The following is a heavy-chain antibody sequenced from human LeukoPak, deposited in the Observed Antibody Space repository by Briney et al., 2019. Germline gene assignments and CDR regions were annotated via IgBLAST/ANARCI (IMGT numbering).Heavy chain of an antibody. J-gene: IGHJ6*02. Sequence: KPSETLSLTCTVSGGSISSYYWSWIRQPAGKGLEWIGRIYTSGSTNYNPSLKSRVTMSVDTSKNQFSLKLSSVTAADTAVYYCARENYYDSSDYYYGMDVWGQGTTVTVSS. V-gene: IGHV4-4*07. CDR2: IYTSGST. CDR3: ARENYYDSSDYYYGMDV. D-gene: IGHD3-22*01. CDR1: GGSISSYY.